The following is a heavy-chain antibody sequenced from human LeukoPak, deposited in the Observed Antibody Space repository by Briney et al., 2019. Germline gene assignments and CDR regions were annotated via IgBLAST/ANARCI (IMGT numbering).Heavy chain of an antibody. CDR2: NSGST. CDR3: ARGRGYGGNYLRAFDI. CDR1: GGSIGSYF. V-gene: IGHV4-59*08. D-gene: IGHD1-26*01. Sequence: SETLSLTCTVSGGSIGSYFWSWIRQPPGKGLEWIGYNSGSTKYNPSLKSRVTISVDTSKNQLSLKLSSVTAADTAVYYCARGRGYGGNYLRAFDIWGQGTMVSVSS. J-gene: IGHJ3*02.